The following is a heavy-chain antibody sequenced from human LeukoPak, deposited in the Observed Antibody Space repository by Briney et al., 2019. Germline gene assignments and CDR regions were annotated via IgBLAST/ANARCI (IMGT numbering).Heavy chain of an antibody. J-gene: IGHJ3*02. CDR3: ARGSSGWENDAFDI. V-gene: IGHV4-59*01. CDR1: GGAISSYY. D-gene: IGHD6-19*01. CDR2: IYYSGST. Sequence: SETLSLTCTVSGGAISSYYWSWIRQPPGKGLEWIGYIYYSGSTNYNPSLKSRVTISVDTSKNQFSLKLSSVTAADTAVYYCARGSSGWENDAFDIWGQGTMVTVSS.